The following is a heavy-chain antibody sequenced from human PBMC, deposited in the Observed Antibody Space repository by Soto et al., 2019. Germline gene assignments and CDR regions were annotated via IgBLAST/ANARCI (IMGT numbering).Heavy chain of an antibody. D-gene: IGHD2-2*01. Sequence: SSETLSLTCAVSGYSISSGYYWGWIRQPPGKGLEWIGSIYHSGSTYYNPSLKSRVTISVDTSKNQFSLKLSSVTAADTAVYYCARAGCSSTSCLNWFDPWGQGTLVTVSS. CDR2: IYHSGST. CDR1: GYSISSGYY. V-gene: IGHV4-38-2*01. J-gene: IGHJ5*02. CDR3: ARAGCSSTSCLNWFDP.